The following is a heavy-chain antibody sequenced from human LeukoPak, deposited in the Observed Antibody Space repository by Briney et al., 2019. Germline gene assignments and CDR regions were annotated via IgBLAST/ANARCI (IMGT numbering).Heavy chain of an antibody. CDR3: ARDANWNPPYYFDY. J-gene: IGHJ4*02. Sequence: ASVTVSCKAAGYTFTDYYMHWVRQAPGQGLEGMGLINPSDGGTTYSKKFQGRVTMTRDTSTSTLYMELSSLRSEDTAVFYCARDANWNPPYYFDYWGQGTLVTVSS. CDR1: GYTFTDYY. V-gene: IGHV1-46*01. CDR2: INPSDGGT. D-gene: IGHD1-20*01.